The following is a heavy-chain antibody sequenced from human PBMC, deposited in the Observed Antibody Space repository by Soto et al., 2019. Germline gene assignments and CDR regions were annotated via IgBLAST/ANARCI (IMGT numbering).Heavy chain of an antibody. Sequence: ASVKVSCKASGYTFTSYGISWVRQAPGQGLEWMGWISAYNGNTNYAQKLQGRVTMTTDTSTSTAYMELRSLRSDDPAVYYCARGEYYYDSSGYYYYYYGMDVWGQGTTVTVSS. D-gene: IGHD3-22*01. CDR1: GYTFTSYG. CDR3: ARGEYYYDSSGYYYYYYGMDV. CDR2: ISAYNGNT. V-gene: IGHV1-18*01. J-gene: IGHJ6*02.